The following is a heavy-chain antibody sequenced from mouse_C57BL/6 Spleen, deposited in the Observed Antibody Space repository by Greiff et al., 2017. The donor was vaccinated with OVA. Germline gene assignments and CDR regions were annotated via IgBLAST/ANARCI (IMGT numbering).Heavy chain of an antibody. Sequence: QVQLQQSGAELARPGASVKLSCKASGYTFTSYGISWVKQRTGQGLEWIGEIYPRSGNTYYNEKFKGKATLTADKSSSTAYMELRSLTSEGSAAYFCARGGPDGMDYWGQGTSVTVSS. J-gene: IGHJ4*01. CDR1: GYTFTSYG. CDR3: ARGGPDGMDY. D-gene: IGHD2-3*01. CDR2: IYPRSGNT. V-gene: IGHV1-81*01.